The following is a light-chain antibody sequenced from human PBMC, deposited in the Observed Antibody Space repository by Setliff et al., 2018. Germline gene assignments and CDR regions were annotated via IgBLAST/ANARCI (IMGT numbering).Light chain of an antibody. CDR2: EVN. Sequence: QSALAQPASVSGCPGQSITISCTGTSSDIGSYEFVSWYQQHPGKAPKLIIYEVNDRPSGVSDRFSGSKSGNTASLTLSGLQAEDESDYYCSSYTSSSTRVFGTGTKVTV. V-gene: IGLV2-14*02. J-gene: IGLJ1*01. CDR3: SSYTSSSTRV. CDR1: SSDIGSYEF.